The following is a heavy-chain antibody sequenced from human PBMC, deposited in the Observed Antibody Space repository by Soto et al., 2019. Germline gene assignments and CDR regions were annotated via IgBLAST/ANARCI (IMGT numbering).Heavy chain of an antibody. J-gene: IGHJ3*02. D-gene: IGHD4-17*01. V-gene: IGHV3-30-3*01. CDR3: AREDYGGNSGAFDI. CDR1: GFTFSSYA. CDR2: ISYDGSNK. Sequence: PGGSLRLSCAASGFTFSSYAMHWVRQAPGKGLEWVAVISYDGSNKYYADSVKGRFTISRDNSKNTLYLQMNSLRAEDTAVYYCAREDYGGNSGAFDIWGQGTMVTVSS.